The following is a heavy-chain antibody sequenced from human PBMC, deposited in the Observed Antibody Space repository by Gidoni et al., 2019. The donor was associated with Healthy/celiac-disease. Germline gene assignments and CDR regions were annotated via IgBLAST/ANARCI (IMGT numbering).Heavy chain of an antibody. CDR3: AKQHTPGIGIAAAGDWGFSTTDFDY. D-gene: IGHD6-13*01. CDR2: ISWNSCSL. CDR1: GFNVDDYA. J-gene: IGHJ4*02. Sequence: EVQLVESGGGLVQPGRSRRLSCAASGFNVDDYAMHGVRQAPGKGLGFVSGISWNSCSLGCADSVNVRFTISRDIANISLYLQMNSLSAEDTALYYCAKQHTPGIGIAAAGDWGFSTTDFDYWGQGTLVTVSS. V-gene: IGHV3-9*01.